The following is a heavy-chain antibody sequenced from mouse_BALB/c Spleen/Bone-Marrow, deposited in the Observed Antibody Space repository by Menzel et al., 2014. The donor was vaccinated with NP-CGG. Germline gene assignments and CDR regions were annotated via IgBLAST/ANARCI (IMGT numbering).Heavy chain of an antibody. J-gene: IGHJ1*01. CDR3: TPWLRRGYWYFDV. Sequence: VQLKESGGGLVQPGGSMKLSCAASGFTFSDAWMDWVRQSPGKGLEWVAEIRSKANNHATYYAESVKGRFTISRDDSKSSVYLQMNSLRAEDTGIHYCTPWLRRGYWYFDVWGAGTTVTVSS. V-gene: IGHV6-6*01. D-gene: IGHD2-2*01. CDR2: IRSKANNHAT. CDR1: GFTFSDAW.